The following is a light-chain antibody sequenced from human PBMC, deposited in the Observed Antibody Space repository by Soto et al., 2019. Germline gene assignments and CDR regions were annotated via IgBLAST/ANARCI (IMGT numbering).Light chain of an antibody. J-gene: IGLJ1*01. CDR3: SSFTTSFTYV. CDR1: FSDVGAYNY. CDR2: QVT. Sequence: QSALTQPASMSGSPGQSITISCTGTFSDVGAYNYVSWYQQHPGKAPNLLLYQVTNRPSGVSNRFSGSKSGNTASLTISGLQAEDEADYYCSSFTTSFTYVFGTGTKVTVL. V-gene: IGLV2-14*01.